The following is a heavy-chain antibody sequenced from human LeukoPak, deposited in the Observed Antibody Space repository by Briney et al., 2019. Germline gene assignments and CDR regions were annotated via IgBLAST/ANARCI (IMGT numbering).Heavy chain of an antibody. CDR3: ASFDH. Sequence: GGSLRLSCAASGFTFSSYAMSWVRQAPGKGLEWVSAISGSGASTYYADSVKGRFTISRDNAKNSLSLQMNDLRAEDTAMYYCASFDHWGQGILVIVSS. CDR1: GFTFSSYA. J-gene: IGHJ4*02. CDR2: ISGSGAST. V-gene: IGHV3-23*01.